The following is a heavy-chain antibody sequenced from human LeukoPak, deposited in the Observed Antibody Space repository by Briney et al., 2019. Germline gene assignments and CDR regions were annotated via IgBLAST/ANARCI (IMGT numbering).Heavy chain of an antibody. V-gene: IGHV4-30-2*01. CDR1: GGSISSGGYS. J-gene: IGHJ3*02. Sequence: PQTLSLTCAVSGGSISSGGYSWSWIRQPPGKGLEWIGYIYHSGSTYYNPSLKSRVTISVDRSKNQFSLKLSSVTAADTAVYYCAREASPPNDAFDIWGQGTMVTVSS. CDR3: AREASPPNDAFDI. CDR2: IYHSGST.